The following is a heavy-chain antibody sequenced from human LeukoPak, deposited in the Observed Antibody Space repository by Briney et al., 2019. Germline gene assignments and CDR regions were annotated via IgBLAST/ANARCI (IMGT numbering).Heavy chain of an antibody. D-gene: IGHD6-13*01. CDR3: ARSLGEQQLVRGYYYYYMDV. V-gene: IGHV1-18*01. CDR1: GYTFTSYG. J-gene: IGHJ6*03. Sequence: ASVTVSCKASGYTFTSYGISWVRQAPGQGLEWMGWISAYNGNTNYAQKLQGRVTMTTDTSTSTAYMELRSLRSDDTAVYYCARSLGEQQLVRGYYYYYMDVWGKGTTVTISS. CDR2: ISAYNGNT.